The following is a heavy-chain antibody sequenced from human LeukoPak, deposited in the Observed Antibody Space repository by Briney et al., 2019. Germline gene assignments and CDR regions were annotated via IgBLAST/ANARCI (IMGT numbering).Heavy chain of an antibody. Sequence: SETLSLTCAVYGGSFSGYFWNWIRQPPGKGLEWIGEINHSGDANYNPSLKSRVSISVDTSKNQFSLKVTSASAADTAVYYCARPTIFGVVTAFDIWGQGTMVTVSS. J-gene: IGHJ3*02. CDR2: INHSGDA. D-gene: IGHD3-3*01. V-gene: IGHV4-34*01. CDR1: GGSFSGYF. CDR3: ARPTIFGVVTAFDI.